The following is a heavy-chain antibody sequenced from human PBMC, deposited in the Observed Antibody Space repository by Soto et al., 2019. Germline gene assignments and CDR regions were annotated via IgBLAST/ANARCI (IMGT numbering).Heavy chain of an antibody. CDR1: GFTFSNHW. V-gene: IGHV3-74*01. Sequence: GGSLRLSCAASGFTFSNHWMHWVRQAPGKGLMWVACISPDGTDTKYADSVKGRFTISRDNFKNMLYLQVNSLGAEDTAVFYCSGEQGGRFDYWGQGTVVTVSS. J-gene: IGHJ4*02. CDR2: ISPDGTDT. CDR3: SGEQGGRFDY. D-gene: IGHD2-15*01.